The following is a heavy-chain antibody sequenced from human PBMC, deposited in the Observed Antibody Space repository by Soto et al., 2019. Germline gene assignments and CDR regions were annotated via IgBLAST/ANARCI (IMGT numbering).Heavy chain of an antibody. D-gene: IGHD1-20*01. CDR2: IIPILGIA. J-gene: IGHJ6*03. CDR3: ASSSGITRYSWNDIHNYYYCYMDA. CDR1: GGTFSSYT. V-gene: IGHV1-69*02. Sequence: QVQLVQSGAEVKKPGSSVKVSCKASGGTFSSYTISWVRQAPGQGLEWMGRIIPILGIANYAQKFQGRVPNTADKSTITAYIELSSLKSEDTAVYYCASSSGITRYSWNDIHNYYYCYMDAWGKGTTVTVS.